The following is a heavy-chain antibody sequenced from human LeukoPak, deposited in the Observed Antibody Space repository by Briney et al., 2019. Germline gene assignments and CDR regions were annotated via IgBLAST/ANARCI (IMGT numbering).Heavy chain of an antibody. CDR1: GFTFSSYA. CDR2: ISSNGGST. Sequence: GGSLRLSCSASGFTFSSYAMHWVRQAPGKGLEYVSAISSNGGSTYYADSVKGRFTISRDDSRNALYLQVSSLGAEDTAVYYCVKDMNSGSPLYYLQSWGQGTLVTVSS. CDR3: VKDMNSGSPLYYLQS. V-gene: IGHV3-64D*06. D-gene: IGHD3-10*01. J-gene: IGHJ4*02.